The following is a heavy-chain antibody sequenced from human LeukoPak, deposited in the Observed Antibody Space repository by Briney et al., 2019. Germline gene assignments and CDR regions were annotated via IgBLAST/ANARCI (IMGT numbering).Heavy chain of an antibody. CDR1: GGTFSRYA. D-gene: IGHD6-6*01. CDR2: IIPIFGTA. CDR3: ARGSSSSSEPFDY. J-gene: IGHJ4*02. Sequence: ASVKVSCKASGGTFSRYAISWVRQAPGQGLEWMGRIIPIFGTANYAQKFQGRVTITTDDSTSTAYMELSSLRSEDTAVYYCARGSSSSSEPFDYWGQGTLVTVSS. V-gene: IGHV1-69*05.